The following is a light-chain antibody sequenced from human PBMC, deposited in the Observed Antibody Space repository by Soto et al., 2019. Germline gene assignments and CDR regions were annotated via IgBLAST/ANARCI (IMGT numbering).Light chain of an antibody. CDR1: RSISTW. CDR2: DAS. J-gene: IGKJ2*01. Sequence: QMTQSPSTLSASVGDTVTITCRASRSISTWLAWYQQKPGKAPKVLMYDASSLESGVPPRFSGSGSGTEFTLTISSLQPDDFATYYCQQYNDYSGTFGQGTKLEIK. CDR3: QQYNDYSGT. V-gene: IGKV1-5*01.